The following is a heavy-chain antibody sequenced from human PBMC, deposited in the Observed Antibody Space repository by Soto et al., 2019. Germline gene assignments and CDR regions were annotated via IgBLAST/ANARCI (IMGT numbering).Heavy chain of an antibody. D-gene: IGHD4-4*01. CDR1: GGSISTYY. V-gene: IGHV4-59*01. CDR2: IHYSGYT. Sequence: QVQLQESGPGLVKPSETLSLTCTVSGGSISTYYWSWIRQSPGKGLEWIGYIHYSGYTSYNPSLQSPSTLPGDPAKNQLSPDPTSVTAADTAIYYCAREYSSFEYWGQGTQVTVSS. CDR3: AREYSSFEY. J-gene: IGHJ4*02.